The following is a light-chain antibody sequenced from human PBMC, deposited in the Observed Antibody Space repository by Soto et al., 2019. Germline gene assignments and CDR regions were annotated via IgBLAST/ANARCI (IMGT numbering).Light chain of an antibody. CDR1: SSDVGDYNR. Sequence: QSVLTQRPSVSGSPGQSITISCTGTSSDVGDYNRVSWYQHHPGKAPKLMIFEVTNRPSGISDRFSGFKSGSTASLTISELQPDDEADYYCISFTPSTTTHWVFGGGTKVTV. V-gene: IGLV2-14*01. CDR2: EVT. J-gene: IGLJ3*02. CDR3: ISFTPSTTTHWV.